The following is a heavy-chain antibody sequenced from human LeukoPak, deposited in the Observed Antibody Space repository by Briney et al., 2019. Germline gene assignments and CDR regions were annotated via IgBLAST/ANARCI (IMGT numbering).Heavy chain of an antibody. V-gene: IGHV4-39*01. CDR2: IYYSGST. Sequence: SETLSLTCTASGGSISSHTYYWGWIRQPPGKGLEWTGTIYYSGSTYYNPSLKSRVTISVDTSKNQFSLKLSSVTAADTAVYYCARQHGSSWFFDYWGQGTLVTVSS. CDR3: ARQHGSSWFFDY. CDR1: GGSISSHTYY. J-gene: IGHJ4*02. D-gene: IGHD6-13*01.